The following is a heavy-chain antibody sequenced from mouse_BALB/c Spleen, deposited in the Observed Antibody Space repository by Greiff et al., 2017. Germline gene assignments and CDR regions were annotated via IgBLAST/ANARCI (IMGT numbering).Heavy chain of an antibody. CDR2: IWAGGST. Sequence: VQLQESGPGLVAPSQSLYITCTVSGFSLTSYGVHWVRQPPGKGLEWLGVIWAGGSTNYNSALMSRLSISKDNSKSQVFLKMNSLQTDDTAMYYCARGLHGNYYAMDYWGQGTSVTVSS. J-gene: IGHJ4*01. CDR3: ARGLHGNYYAMDY. CDR1: GFSLTSYG. D-gene: IGHD2-1*01. V-gene: IGHV2-9*02.